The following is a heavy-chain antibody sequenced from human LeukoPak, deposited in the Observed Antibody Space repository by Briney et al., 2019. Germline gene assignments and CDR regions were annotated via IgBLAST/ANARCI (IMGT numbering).Heavy chain of an antibody. J-gene: IGHJ3*02. V-gene: IGHV3-23*01. CDR2: IGVSTDNT. Sequence: PGGSLRLSCEGSGFTFRKYAMNWVRQAPGKGLEWVSAIGVSTDNTYYADSVKGRFIISRDNSRNTLHVQVSGLGVEDTAIYYCAKGEEAFDIWGQGTLVTVSS. CDR3: AKGEEAFDI. CDR1: GFTFRKYA.